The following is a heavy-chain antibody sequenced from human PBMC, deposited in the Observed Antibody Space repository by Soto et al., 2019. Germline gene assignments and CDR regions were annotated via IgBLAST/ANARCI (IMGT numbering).Heavy chain of an antibody. CDR2: INPSGGST. Sequence: ASVKVSCKASGYTFTGYYMHWVRQAPGQGLEWMGIINPSGGSTSYAQKFQGRVTMTRDTSTSTVYMELSSLRSEDTAVYYCARDRGGYSSSWHIGNPFLYYYYGMDVWGQGTTVTVSS. V-gene: IGHV1-46*01. CDR1: GYTFTGYY. D-gene: IGHD6-13*01. J-gene: IGHJ6*02. CDR3: ARDRGGYSSSWHIGNPFLYYYYGMDV.